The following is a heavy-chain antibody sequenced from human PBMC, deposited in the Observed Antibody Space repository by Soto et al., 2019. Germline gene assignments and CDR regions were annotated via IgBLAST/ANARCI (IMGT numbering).Heavy chain of an antibody. Sequence: GESLKISCKGSGYSFTSYWIGWVRQMPGKGLEWMGIIYPGDSDTRYSPSFQGQVTISADKSISTAYLQWSSLEASDTAMYYCARLGGDYYYYYGMDVWGQGTTVTVS. J-gene: IGHJ6*02. D-gene: IGHD4-17*01. CDR3: ARLGGDYYYYYGMDV. V-gene: IGHV5-51*01. CDR2: IYPGDSDT. CDR1: GYSFTSYW.